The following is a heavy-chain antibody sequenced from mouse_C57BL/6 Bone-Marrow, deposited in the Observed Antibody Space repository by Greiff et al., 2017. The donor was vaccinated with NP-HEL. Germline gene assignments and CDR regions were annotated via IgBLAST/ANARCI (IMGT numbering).Heavy chain of an antibody. CDR1: GYAFSSSW. CDR2: IYPGDGDT. D-gene: IGHD3-2*02. V-gene: IGHV1-82*01. CDR3: AREGGSSGPHAMDY. J-gene: IGHJ4*01. Sequence: QVQLQQSGPELVKPGASVKVSCKASGYAFSSSWMNWVKQRPGKGLEWIGRIYPGDGDTNYNGKFKGKATLTADKSSSTAYMQLSSLTSEDSAVYFCAREGGSSGPHAMDYWGQGTSVTVSS.